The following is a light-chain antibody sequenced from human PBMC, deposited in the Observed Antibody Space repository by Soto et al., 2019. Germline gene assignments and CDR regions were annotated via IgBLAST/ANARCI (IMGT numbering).Light chain of an antibody. CDR2: EVT. J-gene: IGLJ3*02. CDR1: SSDVGAYNY. CDR3: SSYTTINTWV. V-gene: IGLV2-14*01. Sequence: QSALTQPASVSGSPGQSITISCSGTSSDVGAYNYVSWYQHHPGKAPKLIVCEVTNRPPGVSFRFSGSKSGNTAPLTISGLQAEDEADYYCSSYTTINTWVFGGGTKVTVL.